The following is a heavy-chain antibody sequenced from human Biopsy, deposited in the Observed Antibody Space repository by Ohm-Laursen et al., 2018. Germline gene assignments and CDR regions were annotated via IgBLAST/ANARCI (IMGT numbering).Heavy chain of an antibody. CDR2: NIPILGTG. CDR1: GGTFRNYG. CDR3: ATKLTGYFHH. D-gene: IGHD3-9*01. Sequence: SVKLSCKVPGGTFRNYGVNWVRQAPGQGLEWLGGNIPILGTGTYAQKFQDRATVAADTSTSTATMELRSLRSDDTAVYYCATKLTGYFHHWGQGTLVIVSS. J-gene: IGHJ1*01. V-gene: IGHV1-69*06.